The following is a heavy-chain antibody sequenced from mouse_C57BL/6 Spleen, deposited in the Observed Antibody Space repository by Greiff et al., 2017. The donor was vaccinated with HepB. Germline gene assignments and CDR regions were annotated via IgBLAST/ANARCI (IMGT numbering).Heavy chain of an antibody. CDR3: ARGRLRGGAMDY. Sequence: QVQLQQSGPGLVQPSQSLSITCTVSGFSLTSYGVHWVRQSPGKGLEWLGVIWSGGSTDYNAAFISRLSISKDNSKSQVFFKMNSLQADDTAIYYCARGRLRGGAMDYWGQGTSVTVSS. D-gene: IGHD2-4*01. CDR2: IWSGGST. V-gene: IGHV2-2*01. CDR1: GFSLTSYG. J-gene: IGHJ4*01.